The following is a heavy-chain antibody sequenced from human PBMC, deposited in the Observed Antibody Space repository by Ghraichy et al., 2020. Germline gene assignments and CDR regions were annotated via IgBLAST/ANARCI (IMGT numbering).Heavy chain of an antibody. CDR3: ARRHYYDILTGYYNGVFDY. J-gene: IGHJ4*02. V-gene: IGHV4-39*01. CDR2: IYYSGST. CDR1: GGSISSSSYY. D-gene: IGHD3-9*01. Sequence: SQTLSLTCTVSGGSISSSSYYWGWIRQPPGKGLEWIGSIYYSGSTYYNPSLKSRVTISVDTSKNQFSLKLSSVTAADTAVYYCARRHYYDILTGYYNGVFDYWGQGTLVTVSS.